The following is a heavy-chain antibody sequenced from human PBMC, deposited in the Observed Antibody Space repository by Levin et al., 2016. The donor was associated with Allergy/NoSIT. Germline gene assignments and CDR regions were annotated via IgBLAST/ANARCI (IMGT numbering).Heavy chain of an antibody. J-gene: IGHJ5*02. Sequence: WIRQPPGKGLEWVSVIYSGGSTYYADSVKGRFTISRDNSKNTLYLQMNSLRAEDTAVYYCARDGIAAWPGDNWFDPWGQGTLVTVSS. V-gene: IGHV3-53*01. CDR2: IYSGGST. D-gene: IGHD6-6*01. CDR3: ARDGIAAWPGDNWFDP.